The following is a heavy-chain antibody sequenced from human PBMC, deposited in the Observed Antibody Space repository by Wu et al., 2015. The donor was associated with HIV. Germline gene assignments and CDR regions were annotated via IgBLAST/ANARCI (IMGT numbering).Heavy chain of an antibody. V-gene: IGHV1-69*13. CDR3: ARGSGILRNYKFHN. CDR1: GYTFTSHG. J-gene: IGHJ4*02. CDR2: IIPMFGTP. D-gene: IGHD3-9*01. Sequence: QVQLVQSGAEVKKPGASVKVSCKASGYTFTSHGISWVRQAPGQGLEWMGSIIPMFGTPTYAQRFQGRVTITADESTSTAYMEVSSLRFEDTAVYYCARGSGILRNYKFHNWGQGTLVTVSS.